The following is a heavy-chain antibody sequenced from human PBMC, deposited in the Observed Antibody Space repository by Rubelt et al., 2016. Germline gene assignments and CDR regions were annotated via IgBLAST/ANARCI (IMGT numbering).Heavy chain of an antibody. CDR1: GFTFSYHW. V-gene: IGHV3-74*03. J-gene: IGHJ4*02. Sequence: EVQLVESGGVLVQPGGSLRLSCAASGFTFSYHWMRWVRQVPGKGLVWVSYITSDGSITAYADSVEGRFTISRDNAKNTLYLQMNSLRAEDTAVYYCARDPPGLGIDYWGLGTLVTVSS. CDR2: ITSDGSIT. CDR3: ARDPPGLGIDY.